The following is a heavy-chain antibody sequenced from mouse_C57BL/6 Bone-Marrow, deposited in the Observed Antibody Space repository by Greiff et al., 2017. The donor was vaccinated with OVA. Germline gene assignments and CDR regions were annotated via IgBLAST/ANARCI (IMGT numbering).Heavy chain of an antibody. Sequence: VQLKESGPELVKPGASVKISCKASGYSFTGYYMNWVKQSPEKSLEWIGEINPSTGGTTYNQKFKAKATLTVDKSSSTAYMQLKSLTSEDSAVYYCARNFTSTYYYAMDYWCQGTSVTVSS. CDR3: ARNFTSTYYYAMDY. D-gene: IGHD6-1*01. V-gene: IGHV1-42*01. CDR2: INPSTGGT. J-gene: IGHJ4*01. CDR1: GYSFTGYY.